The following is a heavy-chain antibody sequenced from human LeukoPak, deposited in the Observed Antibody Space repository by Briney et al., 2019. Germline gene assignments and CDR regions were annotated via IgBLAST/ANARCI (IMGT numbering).Heavy chain of an antibody. J-gene: IGHJ5*02. CDR2: ISYDGSNK. D-gene: IGHD3-10*01. Sequence: PGGSLRLSCAASGFTFSSYAVHWVRQAPGKGLEWVAVISYDGSNKYYADSVKGRFTISRDNSKNTLYLQMNSLRAEDTAVYYCAREYGSGSYYEFDPWGQGTLVTVSS. V-gene: IGHV3-30*04. CDR3: AREYGSGSYYEFDP. CDR1: GFTFSSYA.